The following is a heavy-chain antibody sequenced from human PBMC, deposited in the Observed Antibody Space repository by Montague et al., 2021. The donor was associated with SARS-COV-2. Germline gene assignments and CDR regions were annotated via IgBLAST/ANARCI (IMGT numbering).Heavy chain of an antibody. V-gene: IGHV2-26*01. D-gene: IGHD3-16*02. CDR1: GFSLNNRLG. J-gene: IGHJ4*02. Sequence: PALVKPTQTLTLTCTVSGFSLNNRLGVTWIRQPPGKALEWLAHIFLNGEQSVSTSLKTRLTVSRDTSKSQVVLSMTNVDPADTATYYCARVRSDPPLLYLGVWDYYFDLWGQGILVSVSS. CDR3: ARVRSDPPLLYLGVWDYYFDL. CDR2: IFLNGEQ.